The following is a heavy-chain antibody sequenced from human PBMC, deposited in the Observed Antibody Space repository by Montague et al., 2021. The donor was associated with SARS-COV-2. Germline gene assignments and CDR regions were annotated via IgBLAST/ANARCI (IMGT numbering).Heavy chain of an antibody. V-gene: IGHV4-34*01. CDR2: INHSGRT. Sequence: SETLSLTCAVYGVSFSGYYWGWIRQAQGKGMEWIGEINHSGRTNYKPYLKSRVTISVDTSTNPFSLNLNSVTAADTAVSYCTRGPVFRNSWYSLATLDQRPSWYFDLWGRGTLVIVSS. J-gene: IGHJ2*01. CDR1: GVSFSGYY. D-gene: IGHD6-13*01. CDR3: TRGPVFRNSWYSLATLDQRPSWYFDL.